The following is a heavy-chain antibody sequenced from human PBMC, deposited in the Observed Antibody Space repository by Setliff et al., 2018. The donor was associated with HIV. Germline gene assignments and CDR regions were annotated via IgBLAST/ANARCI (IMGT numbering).Heavy chain of an antibody. CDR3: ARASLGLYSGSYP. Sequence: SETLSLTCTVSGGSISSYCWNWIRQSPGRGLEWIGFIFSSGSTKYNPSLKSRVTISVDTSKNQFSLNVNSVTAADTAVYYCARASLGLYSGSYPWGQGILVTVSS. CDR2: IFSSGST. J-gene: IGHJ5*02. CDR1: GGSISSYC. V-gene: IGHV4-59*12. D-gene: IGHD1-26*01.